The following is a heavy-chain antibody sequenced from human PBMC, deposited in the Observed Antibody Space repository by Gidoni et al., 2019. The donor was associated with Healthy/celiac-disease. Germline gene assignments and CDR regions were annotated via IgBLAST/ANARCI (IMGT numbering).Heavy chain of an antibody. V-gene: IGHV4-31*03. CDR3: ARDKGIAAAAGPDAFDI. CDR1: GVSLSSGGYY. J-gene: IGHJ3*02. D-gene: IGHD6-13*01. Sequence: QVQLPESGPGLVKPSQTLSLTCTVSGVSLSSGGYYWSWIRQHPGKGLEWIGYIYYSGSTYYNPSLKSRVTISVDTSKNQFSLKLSSVTAADTAVYYCARDKGIAAAAGPDAFDIWGQGTMFTFSS. CDR2: IYYSGST.